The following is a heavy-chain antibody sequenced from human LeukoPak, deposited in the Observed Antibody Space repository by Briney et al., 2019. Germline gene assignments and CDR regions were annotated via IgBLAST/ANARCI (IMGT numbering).Heavy chain of an antibody. CDR2: IIPIFGTA. V-gene: IGHV1-69*05. J-gene: IGHJ5*02. CDR3: ARVTACRYCSGGSFMNCFNP. Sequence: ASVKVSCKASGGTFSSYAISWVRQAPGQGLEWRGGIIPIFGTANYAQKFQGRVTITTDESTSTAYMELSSLRSEDTAVYYCARVTACRYCSGGSFMNCFNPWGQGTLVTVSS. CDR1: GGTFSSYA. D-gene: IGHD2-15*01.